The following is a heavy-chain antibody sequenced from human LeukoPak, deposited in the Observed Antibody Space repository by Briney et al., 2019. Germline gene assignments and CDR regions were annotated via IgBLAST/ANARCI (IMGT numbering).Heavy chain of an antibody. Sequence: SETLSLTCTVSGGSISSGDYYWSWIRQPPGKGLEWIGYIYYSGSTYNNPSLKSRVTISLDTSKNQFSLKLSSVTAADTAVYYCTRHSYGDYAYFDLWGRGTLVTVSS. D-gene: IGHD4-17*01. CDR2: IYYSGST. J-gene: IGHJ2*01. CDR3: TRHSYGDYAYFDL. V-gene: IGHV4-30-4*01. CDR1: GGSISSGDYY.